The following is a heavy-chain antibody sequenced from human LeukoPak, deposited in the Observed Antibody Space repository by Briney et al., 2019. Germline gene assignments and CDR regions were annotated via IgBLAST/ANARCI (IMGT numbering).Heavy chain of an antibody. V-gene: IGHV3-30*18. D-gene: IGHD6-19*01. CDR2: ISYDGTNK. CDR1: GFTFGSYG. Sequence: GGSLRLSCAASGFTFGSYGMHWVRQAPGKGLEWVAVISYDGTNKYYADSVKGRFTISRDNSKNTLYLQMISLRAEDTAVYYCAKEGGSSGWYYYYYGMDVWGQGTTVTVSS. J-gene: IGHJ6*02. CDR3: AKEGGSSGWYYYYYGMDV.